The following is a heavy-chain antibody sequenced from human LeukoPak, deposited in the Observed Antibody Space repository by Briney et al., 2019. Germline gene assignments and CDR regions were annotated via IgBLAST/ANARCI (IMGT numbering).Heavy chain of an antibody. Sequence: SGGSLRLSCAASGFTFDDYAMHWVRQAPGKGLEWVSRISWNSGTIGYADSVKGRFTISRDNAKTSLYLQMNSLRAEDMALYYCARDRRDGYFGDAFDIWGQGTMVTVSS. CDR1: GFTFDDYA. D-gene: IGHD5-24*01. CDR2: ISWNSGTI. J-gene: IGHJ3*02. CDR3: ARDRRDGYFGDAFDI. V-gene: IGHV3-9*03.